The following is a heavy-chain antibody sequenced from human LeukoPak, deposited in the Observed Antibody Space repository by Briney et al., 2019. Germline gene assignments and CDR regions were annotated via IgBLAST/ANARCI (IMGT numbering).Heavy chain of an antibody. CDR2: INWNGGST. J-gene: IGHJ3*02. D-gene: IGHD4-17*01. V-gene: IGHV3-20*04. Sequence: GGSLRLSCAASGFTFDDYGMSWVRQAPGKGLEWVSGINWNGGSTGYADSVKGRFTISRDNAKNSLYLQMNSLRAEDTALYYCARGATDYGDYVHAFDIWGQGTMVTVSS. CDR3: ARGATDYGDYVHAFDI. CDR1: GFTFDDYG.